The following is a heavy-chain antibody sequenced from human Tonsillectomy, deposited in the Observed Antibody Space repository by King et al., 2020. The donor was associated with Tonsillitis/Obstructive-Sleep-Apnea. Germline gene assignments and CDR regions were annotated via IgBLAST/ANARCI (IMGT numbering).Heavy chain of an antibody. CDR3: AKVAGSFYYDSSFYSTEGGFDY. CDR2: ISGSGGST. V-gene: IGHV3-23*04. Sequence: DVQLVESGGGLVQPGGSLRLSCAASGFTFSSYAMSWVRQAPGKGLEWVSAISGSGGSTYYADSVKGRFTISRDNSKNTLYLQMNSLRAADTAVYYCAKVAGSFYYDSSFYSTEGGFDYWGLGTLVTVSS. D-gene: IGHD3-22*01. CDR1: GFTFSSYA. J-gene: IGHJ4*02.